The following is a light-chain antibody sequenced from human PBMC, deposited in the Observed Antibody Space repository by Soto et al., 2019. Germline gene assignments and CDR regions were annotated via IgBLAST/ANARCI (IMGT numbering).Light chain of an antibody. CDR2: GAS. V-gene: IGKV3-20*01. CDR1: QSVSSNY. J-gene: IGKJ5*01. Sequence: EIVLTQSPGTLSLSPGERATLSCRVSQSVSSNYLAWYQQKPGQAPRLLIYGASSRDTGIPDRLSGSGSGTDFTLTISRLEPEDFAVYYCQQYGSSPITFGQGTRLEIK. CDR3: QQYGSSPIT.